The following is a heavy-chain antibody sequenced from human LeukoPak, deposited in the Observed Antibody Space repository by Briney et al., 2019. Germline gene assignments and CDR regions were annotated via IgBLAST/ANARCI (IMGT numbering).Heavy chain of an antibody. CDR3: TTGGAVVGPTHLYLDY. V-gene: IGHV3-7*03. D-gene: IGHD1-26*01. Sequence: GGSLRLSCVVSGLTFSSYWMTWVRQAPGKGLEWVASIKLDGTEKYYADSVKGRFTTSTDDAKNSLYLQMNSLRVEDTALYYCTTGGAVVGPTHLYLDYWGQGTLVTVSS. CDR2: IKLDGTEK. CDR1: GLTFSSYW. J-gene: IGHJ4*02.